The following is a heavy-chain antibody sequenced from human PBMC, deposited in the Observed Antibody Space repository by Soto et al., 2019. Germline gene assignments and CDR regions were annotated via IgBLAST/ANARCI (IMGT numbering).Heavy chain of an antibody. D-gene: IGHD3-22*01. V-gene: IGHV3-11*05. J-gene: IGHJ4*02. Sequence: QVQLVESGGDLVKPGRSLRLSCSASGFSFSDYYMAWVRQAPGKGLEWAAYISRTGSYTNYADSVKGRFTISRDNAKNSLSLYMATLTLEDTAVYYCARVEGTMILDYWGQGTLVTVSS. CDR3: ARVEGTMILDY. CDR1: GFSFSDYY. CDR2: ISRTGSYT.